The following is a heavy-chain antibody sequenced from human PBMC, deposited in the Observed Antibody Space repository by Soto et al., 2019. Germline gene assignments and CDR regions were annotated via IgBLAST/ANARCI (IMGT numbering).Heavy chain of an antibody. Sequence: EVQLVESGGGLVQPGGSLRLSCAASGFTVSSTYMSWVRQAPGKGLEWVSVLYSGGSTYYADSMKGRFTISRDNSKNTLYLQMNSLRAEDTAVYYCAGRCAGGEYLQHWGQGTLVTVSS. J-gene: IGHJ1*01. V-gene: IGHV3-66*01. D-gene: IGHD3-16*01. CDR1: GFTVSSTY. CDR2: LYSGGST. CDR3: AGRCAGGEYLQH.